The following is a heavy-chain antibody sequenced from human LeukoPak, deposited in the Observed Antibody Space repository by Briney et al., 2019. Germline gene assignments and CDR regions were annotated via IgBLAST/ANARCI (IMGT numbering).Heavy chain of an antibody. Sequence: GGSLRLSCAASGFTFSNYAMTWVRQAPGKGLEWVSTISESGSATYDADSVKGRLTISGDNSKNTLFLQMNSLRAEDTAVYYCAKDKNYYGSGSYGNDYWGQGTLVTVSS. CDR2: ISESGSAT. D-gene: IGHD3-10*01. J-gene: IGHJ4*02. V-gene: IGHV3-23*01. CDR3: AKDKNYYGSGSYGNDY. CDR1: GFTFSNYA.